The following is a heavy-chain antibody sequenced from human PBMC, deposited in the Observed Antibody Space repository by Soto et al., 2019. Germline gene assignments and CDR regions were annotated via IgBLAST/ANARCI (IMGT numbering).Heavy chain of an antibody. Sequence: LRLSCAASGFTFSSYSMNWVRQAPGKGLEWISYISTTSSSIYYADSVKGRFTISRDNAKNSLFLQMNSLRDEDTAVYYCARKGVAFDYWGQGALVTVSS. CDR3: ARKGVAFDY. CDR1: GFTFSSYS. D-gene: IGHD3-3*01. J-gene: IGHJ4*02. CDR2: ISTTSSSI. V-gene: IGHV3-48*02.